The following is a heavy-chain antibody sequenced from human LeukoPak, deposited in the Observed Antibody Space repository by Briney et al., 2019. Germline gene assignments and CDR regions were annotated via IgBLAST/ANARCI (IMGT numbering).Heavy chain of an antibody. CDR3: AGRDGYNSGAFDI. V-gene: IGHV1-2*02. D-gene: IGHD5-24*01. Sequence: ASVKVSCKASGYTFTAYYMHWVRQAPGQGLEWMGWINPNSGGTNYAQKFQGRVTMTRDTSISTAYMELSRLRSDDTAVYYCAGRDGYNSGAFDIWGQGTMVTVSS. CDR2: INPNSGGT. J-gene: IGHJ3*02. CDR1: GYTFTAYY.